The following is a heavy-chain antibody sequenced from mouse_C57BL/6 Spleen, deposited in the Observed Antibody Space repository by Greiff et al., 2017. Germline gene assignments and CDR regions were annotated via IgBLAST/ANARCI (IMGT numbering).Heavy chain of an antibody. CDR2: INYDGSST. V-gene: IGHV5-16*01. J-gene: IGHJ4*01. Sequence: EVKLMESEGGLVQPGSSMKLSCTASGFTFSDYYMAWVRQVPEKGLEWVANINYDGSSTYYLDSLKSRFIISRDNAKNILYLQMSSLKSEDTATYYCARGGSYSSGYRAMDYWGQGTSVTVSS. D-gene: IGHD3-2*02. CDR1: GFTFSDYY. CDR3: ARGGSYSSGYRAMDY.